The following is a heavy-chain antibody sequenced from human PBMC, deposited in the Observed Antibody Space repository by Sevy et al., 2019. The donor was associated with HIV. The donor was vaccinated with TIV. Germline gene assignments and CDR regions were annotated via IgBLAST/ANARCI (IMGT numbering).Heavy chain of an antibody. V-gene: IGHV3-21*01. CDR3: ARGEVNYDSLIPIRTEGGYYYGMDV. D-gene: IGHD3-3*01. CDR1: GFTFSSYS. J-gene: IGHJ6*02. Sequence: GGSLRLSCAASGFTFSSYSMNWVRQAPGKGLEWVSSISSSSNYIYYADSVKGRFTISRDNAKNSLYLQMSSLRAEDTAVYYCARGEVNYDSLIPIRTEGGYYYGMDVWGQGTTVTVSS. CDR2: ISSSSNYI.